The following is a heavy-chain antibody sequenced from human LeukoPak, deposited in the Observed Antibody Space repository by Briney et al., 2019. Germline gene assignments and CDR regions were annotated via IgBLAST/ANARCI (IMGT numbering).Heavy chain of an antibody. D-gene: IGHD1-26*01. CDR3: ARVGSASASGSLGYFDY. Sequence: GGSLRLSCAASGFTFSSHSMNWVRQTPGKGLEWVSSITSSSSFIYYADSVKGRFIISRDNAKNSLYLQMNSLRAEDTAVYYCARVGSASASGSLGYFDYWGQGTLVTVSS. CDR2: ITSSSSFI. V-gene: IGHV3-21*01. J-gene: IGHJ4*02. CDR1: GFTFSSHS.